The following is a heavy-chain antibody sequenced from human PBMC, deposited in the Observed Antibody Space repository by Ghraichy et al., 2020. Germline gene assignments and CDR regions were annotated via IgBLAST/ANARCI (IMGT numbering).Heavy chain of an antibody. J-gene: IGHJ4*02. CDR1: GFTFRSYS. Sequence: GGSLRLSCAASGFTFRSYSMNWVRQAPGKGLEWVSSISSSSGYIYYADSVKGRFTISRANAGNSLYLHMYDLRAEDTAVYYCGRGGSGRQKVDYWGQGTLVTVSS. CDR3: GRGGSGRQKVDY. CDR2: ISSSSGYI. V-gene: IGHV3-21*01.